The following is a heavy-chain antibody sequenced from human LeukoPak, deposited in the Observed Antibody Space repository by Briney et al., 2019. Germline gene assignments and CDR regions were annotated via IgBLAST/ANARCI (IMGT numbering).Heavy chain of an antibody. J-gene: IGHJ4*02. CDR3: ARDRPTGASRLFVVQ. D-gene: IGHD3-3*01. Sequence: GGSLRLSCAASGFTFSSYSMTWVRQAPGKGLKWVSSMSSGGTYVYYADSVRGRFTISRDNAKNSLYLQMNSLRAEDTAVYYCARDRPTGASRLFVVQWGQGTLVSVSS. V-gene: IGHV3-21*01. CDR2: MSSGGTYV. CDR1: GFTFSSYS.